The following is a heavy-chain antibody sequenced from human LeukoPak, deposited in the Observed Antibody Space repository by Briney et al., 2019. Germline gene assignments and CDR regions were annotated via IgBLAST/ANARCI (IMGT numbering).Heavy chain of an antibody. V-gene: IGHV1-8*01. CDR1: GYTFTSFD. D-gene: IGHD7-27*01. CDR2: MKSNNGHT. CDR3: ARGPPNWGMVGY. J-gene: IGHJ4*02. Sequence: ASVTVSCKASGYTFTSFDFNWVRQATGLGLEWMGWMKSNNGHTGYAQKFQGRVTMTRDTSISTAYMELSSLTFEDTAVYYCARGPPNWGMVGYWGQGTLVTVSS.